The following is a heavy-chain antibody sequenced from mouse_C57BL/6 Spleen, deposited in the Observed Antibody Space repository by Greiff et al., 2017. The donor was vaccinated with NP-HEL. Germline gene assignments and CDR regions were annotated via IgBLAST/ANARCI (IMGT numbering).Heavy chain of an antibody. V-gene: IGHV1-54*01. CDR2: INPGGGGT. CDR3: ARDGYYVNERDYYAMDY. Sequence: QVQLQQSGAELVRPGTSVKVSCKASGYAFTNYLIEWVKQRPGQGHEWIGVINPGGGGTNYNQKFKGKATLTADKSSSTAYMQLSSLRSEDSAVYFGARDGYYVNERDYYAMDYWGQGTSVTVSA. D-gene: IGHD2-3*01. J-gene: IGHJ4*01. CDR1: GYAFTNYL.